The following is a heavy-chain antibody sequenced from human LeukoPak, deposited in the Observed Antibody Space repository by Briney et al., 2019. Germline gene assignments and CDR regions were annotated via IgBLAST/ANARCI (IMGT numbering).Heavy chain of an antibody. CDR2: ISGSSGAI. J-gene: IGHJ3*02. D-gene: IGHD3-22*01. Sequence: GGSLRLSCAASGFTFSYYSMNWVRQGPGKGLEWVSYISGSSGAIYYAGSVKGRFTISRDNAKNSLFLQMNGLRAEDTAVYYCARVKPRAYERRIGDSSVRYAFDIWGQGTMVTVSS. V-gene: IGHV3-48*01. CDR1: GFTFSYYS. CDR3: ARVKPRAYERRIGDSSVRYAFDI.